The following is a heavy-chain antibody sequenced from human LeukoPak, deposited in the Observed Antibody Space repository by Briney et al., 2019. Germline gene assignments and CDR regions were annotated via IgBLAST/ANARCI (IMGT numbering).Heavy chain of an antibody. CDR1: GYTFTSYD. CDR3: ARGQRDGYTPDDAFDI. V-gene: IGHV1-8*03. J-gene: IGHJ3*02. Sequence: ASVKVSCKASGYTFTSYDINWVRQATGQGLEWMGWMNPNSGNTGYAQKFQGRVTITRNTSISTAYMELSSLRSEDTAVYYCARGQRDGYTPDDAFDIWGQGTMVTVSS. D-gene: IGHD5-24*01. CDR2: MNPNSGNT.